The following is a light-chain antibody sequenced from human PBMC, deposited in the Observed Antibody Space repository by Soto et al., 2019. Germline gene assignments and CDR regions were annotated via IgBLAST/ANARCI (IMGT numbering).Light chain of an antibody. CDR3: QKYNSAPRT. V-gene: IGKV3-20*01. J-gene: IGKJ1*01. CDR1: QSVSSSY. CDR2: GAS. Sequence: EIVLTQSPGTLSLSPGERATLSCRASQSVSSSYLAWYQQKPGQAPRLLIYGASSRAAGVPDRFSGGGSGTDFTLTISSLQPEDVATYYCQKYNSAPRTFGQGTKVDIK.